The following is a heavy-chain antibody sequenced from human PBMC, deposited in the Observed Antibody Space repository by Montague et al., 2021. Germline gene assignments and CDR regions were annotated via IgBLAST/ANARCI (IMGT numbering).Heavy chain of an antibody. Sequence: SLRLSCAASGFTFSNYALHWVRQSPGKGLEWVAIISPDGSNEDYXDSVKGRFSISRDNSNNTLYLLMNSLRPEDTAIYYCARVGETSGWYWDRFDPWGQGTLVTVSS. CDR1: GFTFSNYA. J-gene: IGHJ5*02. CDR2: ISPDGSNE. D-gene: IGHD6-19*01. CDR3: ARVGETSGWYWDRFDP. V-gene: IGHV3-30*03.